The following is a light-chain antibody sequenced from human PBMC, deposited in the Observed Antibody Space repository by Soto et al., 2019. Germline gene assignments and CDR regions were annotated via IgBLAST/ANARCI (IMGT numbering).Light chain of an antibody. Sequence: QSALTQPASVSGSAGQSITISCSGTMRDVGAYNLVSWYQQLPGKAPKLMIYDVSDRPSGVSNRFSGSKSGNTASLTISGLQAEDEADYYCSSYTSSSLYVFGTGTKLTVL. V-gene: IGLV2-14*01. J-gene: IGLJ1*01. CDR1: MRDVGAYNL. CDR3: SSYTSSSLYV. CDR2: DVS.